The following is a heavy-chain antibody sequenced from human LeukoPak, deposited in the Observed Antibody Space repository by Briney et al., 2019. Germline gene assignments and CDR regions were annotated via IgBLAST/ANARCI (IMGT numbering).Heavy chain of an antibody. Sequence: PGGSLRLSCAASGFTFSSYAMSWVRQAPGKGLEWVSTISGSGDSAYYADSVKGRFTISRDNSKNTLYLQMNSLRAEDTAVYYCAKDRYSIWHLTIDYWGQGTLVTVSS. CDR2: ISGSGDSA. J-gene: IGHJ4*02. D-gene: IGHD6-13*01. CDR1: GFTFSSYA. V-gene: IGHV3-23*01. CDR3: AKDRYSIWHLTIDY.